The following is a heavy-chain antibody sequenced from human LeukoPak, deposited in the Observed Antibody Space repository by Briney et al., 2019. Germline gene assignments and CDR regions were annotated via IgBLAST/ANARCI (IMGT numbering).Heavy chain of an antibody. CDR1: GGSISSGGYS. J-gene: IGHJ5*02. CDR2: IYHSGST. D-gene: IGHD4-11*01. V-gene: IGHV4-30-2*01. Sequence: SETLSLTCAVSGGSISSGGYSWSWIRQPPGKGLEWIGYIYHSGSTYYNPSLKSRVTISVDRSKNQFSLKLSSVTAADTAVYYCAREAVTVNWFDPGGQETLVTVPS. CDR3: AREAVTVNWFDP.